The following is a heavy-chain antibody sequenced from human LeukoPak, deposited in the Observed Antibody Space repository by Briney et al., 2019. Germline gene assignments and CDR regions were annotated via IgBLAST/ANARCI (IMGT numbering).Heavy chain of an antibody. CDR3: AKDLGDLHKSGYFVY. CDR1: GYSITTGHY. CDR2: IYHGETT. D-gene: IGHD3-10*01. J-gene: IGHJ4*02. Sequence: SETLSLTCTVSGYSITTGHYWGWIRQPPGRGLEWIGSIYHGETTYYNPSLKTRLTISLDTSKNQFSLKLSSVTAADTAVYYCAKDLGDLHKSGYFVYWGQGNLVTVSS. V-gene: IGHV4-38-2*02.